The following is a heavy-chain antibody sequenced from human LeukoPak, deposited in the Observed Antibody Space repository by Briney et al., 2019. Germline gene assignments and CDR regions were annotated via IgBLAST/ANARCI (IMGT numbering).Heavy chain of an antibody. V-gene: IGHV1-24*01. CDR1: GYTLTELS. CDR2: FDPEDGET. Sequence: ASVKVSCKVSGYTLTELSMHWVRQAPGKGLEWMGGFDPEDGETIYAQKFQGRVTMTEDTSTDTAYMELSSLRSEVTAVYYCATFTVRHDYGWRPVDYWGQGTLVTVSS. CDR3: ATFTVRHDYGWRPVDY. J-gene: IGHJ4*02. D-gene: IGHD4-17*01.